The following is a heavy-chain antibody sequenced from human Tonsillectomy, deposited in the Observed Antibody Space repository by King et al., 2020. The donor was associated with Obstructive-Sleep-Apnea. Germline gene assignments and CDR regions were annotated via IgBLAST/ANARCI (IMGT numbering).Heavy chain of an antibody. CDR1: GFTFSLYA. CDR3: ARENSGLYYNGMDV. J-gene: IGHJ6*02. CDR2: ISGLGGSA. V-gene: IGHV3-23*04. Sequence: VQLVESGGGLVQPGGSLRLSCAASGFTFSLYAMGWVRQAPGKGLEWVSRISGLGGSAYCADSVKGRCAISRDNSKNTLYLQMNNLRAEDTAIYYCARENSGLYYNGMDVRGQGTTVTVSS. D-gene: IGHD3/OR15-3a*01.